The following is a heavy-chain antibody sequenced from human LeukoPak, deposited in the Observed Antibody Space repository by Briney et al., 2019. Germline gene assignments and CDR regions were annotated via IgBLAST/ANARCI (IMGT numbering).Heavy chain of an antibody. Sequence: SETLSLTCAVYGGSFSDNYWSWIRQPPGKGLEWIGEINHSGSTNYSPSLRSRVTISVDTSKNQFSLNLRSVTAADTAVYYCASPTTVTTSAYRAFGIWGQGTMVTVSA. CDR1: GGSFSDNY. D-gene: IGHD4-17*01. J-gene: IGHJ3*02. V-gene: IGHV4-34*01. CDR2: INHSGST. CDR3: ASPTTVTTSAYRAFGI.